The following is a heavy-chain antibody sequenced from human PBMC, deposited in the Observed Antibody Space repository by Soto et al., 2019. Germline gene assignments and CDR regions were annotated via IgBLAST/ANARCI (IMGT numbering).Heavy chain of an antibody. D-gene: IGHD3-9*01. V-gene: IGHV4-30-4*01. CDR3: AIEGEGDWLPRKYYYYYGMDV. J-gene: IGHJ6*02. Sequence: QVQLQESGPGLVKPSQTLSLTCTVSGGSISSGDYYWGWIRQPPGKGLEWIGYIYYSGSTYYSPSLKSRVTMSVDTSKILFSLKLTSVTAADTAVYYFAIEGEGDWLPRKYYYYYGMDVWGQGTTVTVSS. CDR1: GGSISSGDYY. CDR2: IYYSGST.